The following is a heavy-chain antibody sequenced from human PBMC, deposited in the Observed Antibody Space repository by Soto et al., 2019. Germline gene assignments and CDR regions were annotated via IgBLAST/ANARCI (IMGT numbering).Heavy chain of an antibody. V-gene: IGHV3-66*01. D-gene: IGHD3-16*01. CDR3: AIGVWVDAYAAGAFFDY. J-gene: IGHJ4*02. CDR2: IYSGTTT. Sequence: EVLLVQSGGGLVQPGGSLRLSCAPSGLSVTSNYMAWVRQAPGKGLEWVSVIYSGTTTHHADSVKGRFTISRDSSSNTLYLQMSSLRVDDTALYYCAIGVWVDAYAAGAFFDYWGQGTLVTVSS. CDR1: GLSVTSNY.